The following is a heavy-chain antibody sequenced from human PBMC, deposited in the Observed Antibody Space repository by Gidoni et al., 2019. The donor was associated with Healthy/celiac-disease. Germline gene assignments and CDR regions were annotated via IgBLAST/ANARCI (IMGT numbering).Heavy chain of an antibody. D-gene: IGHD6-19*01. CDR3: ASRGIAVAGTVYYDYMDV. V-gene: IGHV1-69*06. CDR1: GGTFRSYA. J-gene: IGHJ6*03. CDR2: IIPIFGTA. Sequence: QVPLVQSGAEVQKPGSSVKVSCKASGGTFRSYAISWVRQAPGQGLEWMGGIIPIFGTANYARKFQGRVTITADKSTSTAYMELSSLRSEDTAVYYCASRGIAVAGTVYYDYMDVWGKGTTVTVSS.